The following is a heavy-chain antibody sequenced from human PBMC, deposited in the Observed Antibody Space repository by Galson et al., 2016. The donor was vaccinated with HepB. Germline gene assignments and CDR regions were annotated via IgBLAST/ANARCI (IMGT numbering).Heavy chain of an antibody. D-gene: IGHD4-17*01. Sequence: SVKVSCKASGFTFSSSVIEWVRQARGQRPEWIGWIVVGSGNTNYAENFQERVTITRDTSTNTAHMELSSLRSEDTAVYYCVTTRWDDFGDDDTAVPWGQGTLVTVSS. CDR1: GFTFSSSV. V-gene: IGHV1-58*02. CDR3: VTTRWDDFGDDDTAVP. J-gene: IGHJ5*02. CDR2: IVVGSGNT.